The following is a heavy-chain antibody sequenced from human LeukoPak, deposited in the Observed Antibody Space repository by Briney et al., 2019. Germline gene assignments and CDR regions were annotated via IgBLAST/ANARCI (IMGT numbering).Heavy chain of an antibody. J-gene: IGHJ5*02. V-gene: IGHV4-38-2*02. CDR3: ARTRIAARVYWFDP. Sequence: SETLSLTCTVSGYSISSGYYWGWIRQPPGKGLEWIGSIYHSGSTYYNPSLKSRVTISVDTSKNQFSLKLSSVTAADTAVYYCARTRIAARVYWFDPWGQGTLVTVSS. D-gene: IGHD6-6*01. CDR2: IYHSGST. CDR1: GYSISSGYY.